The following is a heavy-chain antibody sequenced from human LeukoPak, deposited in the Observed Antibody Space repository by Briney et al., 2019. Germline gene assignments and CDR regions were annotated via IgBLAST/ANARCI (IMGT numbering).Heavy chain of an antibody. CDR3: ASGAGGSYINY. CDR2: IKQDGSEK. D-gene: IGHD1-26*01. V-gene: IGHV3-7*01. J-gene: IGHJ4*02. CDR1: GFTFSSYW. Sequence: GGSLRLSCAASGFTFSSYWMSWVRQAPGKGLEWVANIKQDGSEKYYVDSVKGRFTISRDNAKNSLYLQMNSLRAEDTAVYYCASGAGGSYINYWGQGTLVTVSS.